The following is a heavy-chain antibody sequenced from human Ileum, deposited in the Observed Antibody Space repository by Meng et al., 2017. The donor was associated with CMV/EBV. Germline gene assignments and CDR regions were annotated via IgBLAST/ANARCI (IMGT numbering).Heavy chain of an antibody. D-gene: IGHD3-10*01. J-gene: IGHJ2*01. CDR3: TSGPPVRRLDWYFDL. Sequence: VLVVPAGAAVKNTEAYLHVSCKSCGYTFTCYYIHWVRQAPGQGLEWMGCINTTSGGTNYAQKFQSRVNMTRTTSINTAFMELSRMRSDDTAVYYATSGPPVRRLDWYFDLWGRGTLVTVSS. CDR2: INTTSGGT. V-gene: IGHV1-2*02. CDR1: GYTFTCYY.